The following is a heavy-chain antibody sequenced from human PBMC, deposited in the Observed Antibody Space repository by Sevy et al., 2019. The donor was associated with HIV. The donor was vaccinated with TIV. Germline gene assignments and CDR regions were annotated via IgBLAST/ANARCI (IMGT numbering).Heavy chain of an antibody. CDR3: ARVRPLVAGEYFQH. CDR1: GFTFSDYY. Sequence: GGSLRLSCAASGFTFSDYYMSWIRQAPGKGLEWVSYISSSGSTIYYADSVKGRFTISRDNAKNSLYLQMNSLRAEDTAVYYCARVRPLVAGEYFQHWGQGTLVTVSS. D-gene: IGHD6-6*01. CDR2: ISSSGSTI. J-gene: IGHJ1*01. V-gene: IGHV3-11*01.